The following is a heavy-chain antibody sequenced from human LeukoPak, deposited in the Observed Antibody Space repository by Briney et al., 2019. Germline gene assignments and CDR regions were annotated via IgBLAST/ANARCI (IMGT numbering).Heavy chain of an antibody. D-gene: IGHD1-26*01. CDR3: TKDRWEGSRSQPSEY. J-gene: IGHJ4*02. V-gene: IGHV3-23*01. CDR1: GFTFSSYA. Sequence: QPGRSLRLSCAASGFTFSSYAMSWVRQAPGKGLEWVSSISDTGGRTYYADSVKGRFSISRDNSKNTVDLQMNSLRAEDTAQYYCTKDRWEGSRSQPSEYWGQGSLVTVSS. CDR2: ISDTGGRT.